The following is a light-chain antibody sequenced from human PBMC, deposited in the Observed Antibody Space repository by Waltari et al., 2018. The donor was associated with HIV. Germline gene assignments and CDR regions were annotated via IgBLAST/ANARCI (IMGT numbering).Light chain of an antibody. CDR2: YND. V-gene: IGLV1-36*01. CDR3: AAWDDSLHGVV. CDR1: SSNIGNNA. Sequence: QSVLTQPPSVSEAPRQRVTISCSGSSSNIGNNAVNWYQQPPGKAPKLLIYYNDLLSAGVSDRFSGSESGTSASLAISGLQSEDEADYYCAAWDDSLHGVVFGGGTKLTVL. J-gene: IGLJ3*02.